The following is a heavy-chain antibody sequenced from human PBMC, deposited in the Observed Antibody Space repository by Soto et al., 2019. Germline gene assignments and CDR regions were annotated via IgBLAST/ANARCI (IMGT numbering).Heavy chain of an antibody. J-gene: IGHJ4*02. D-gene: IGHD6-19*01. CDR1: GFTFSRDG. CDR3: ARDQGWVFDY. CDR2: IWFDGSNE. Sequence: ESVGGVVQPGGSLRLSCAASGFTFSRDGMHWVRQAPGKGLEWLAVIWFDGSNENYADSVKGRFTISRDNSKNTLYLQMNSLRAEDTAVYYCARDQGWVFDYWGQGTLVTVSS. V-gene: IGHV3-33*01.